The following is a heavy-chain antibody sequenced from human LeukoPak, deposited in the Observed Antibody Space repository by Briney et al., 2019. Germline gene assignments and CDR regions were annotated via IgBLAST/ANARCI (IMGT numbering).Heavy chain of an antibody. Sequence: SETLSLTCAVSGVSISSSNWWSWVRQPPGKGLEWIGEIYHSGSTNYNPSLKSRVTISVDKSKNQFSLKLSSVTAADTAVYYCAREPPTGAQFDYWGQGTLVTVSS. CDR2: IYHSGST. CDR1: GVSISSSNW. CDR3: AREPPTGAQFDY. D-gene: IGHD4-17*01. V-gene: IGHV4-4*02. J-gene: IGHJ4*02.